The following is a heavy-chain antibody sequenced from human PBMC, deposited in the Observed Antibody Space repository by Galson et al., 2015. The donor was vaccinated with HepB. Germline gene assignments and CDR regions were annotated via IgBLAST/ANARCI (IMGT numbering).Heavy chain of an antibody. Sequence: SLRLSCAASGFTVSSNYMSWVRQAPGKGLEWVSTISGSGGSTYYADSVKGRFTISRDNSKNTLYLQMNSLRAEDTAVYYCARGRGDGYNRERRAFDYWGQGTLVTVSS. CDR1: GFTVSSNY. CDR3: ARGRGDGYNRERRAFDY. CDR2: ISGSGGST. V-gene: IGHV3-23*01. J-gene: IGHJ4*02. D-gene: IGHD5-24*01.